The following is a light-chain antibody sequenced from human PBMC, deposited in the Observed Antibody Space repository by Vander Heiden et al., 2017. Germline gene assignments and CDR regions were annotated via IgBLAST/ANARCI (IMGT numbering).Light chain of an antibody. CDR3: QQSDSTPFT. CDR2: AAS. J-gene: IGKJ3*01. CDR1: QSISSH. Sequence: IQMTQSPSSLSASVGDRVTITCRASQSISSHLNWYQQKPGKAPKLLIYAASSLQSGVPSRFSGSGSGTDFTLTISRLQPEDFATYYCQQSDSTPFTFGHGTKVDIK. V-gene: IGKV1-39*01.